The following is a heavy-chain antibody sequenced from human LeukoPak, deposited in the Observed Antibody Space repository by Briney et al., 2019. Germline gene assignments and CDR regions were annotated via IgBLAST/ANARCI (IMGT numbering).Heavy chain of an antibody. J-gene: IGHJ2*01. CDR1: GFTFSSYA. Sequence: QAGGSLRLSCAASGFTFSSYAMHWVRQAPGKGLEWVAVISYDGSNKYYADSVKGRFTISRDNSKNTLYLQMNSLRAEDTAVYYCARDLEMATTLYLYFDLWGRGTLATVSS. CDR3: ARDLEMATTLYLYFDL. D-gene: IGHD5-24*01. CDR2: ISYDGSNK. V-gene: IGHV3-30-3*01.